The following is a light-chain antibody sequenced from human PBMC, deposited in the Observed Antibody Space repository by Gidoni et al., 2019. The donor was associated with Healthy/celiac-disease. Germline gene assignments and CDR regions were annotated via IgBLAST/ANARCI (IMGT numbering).Light chain of an antibody. CDR1: QSISSY. J-gene: IGKJ1*01. CDR3: QQSYSTPPT. V-gene: IGKV1-39*01. CDR2: AAS. Sequence: DIQMTQSPSSLSASVGDRVTITCRASQSISSYLNWYQQKPGKAPKLLIYAASSLQSGVPSRLSGSGSGTDFTLTISSLQPEDFATYDCQQSYSTPPTFGQGTKVEIK.